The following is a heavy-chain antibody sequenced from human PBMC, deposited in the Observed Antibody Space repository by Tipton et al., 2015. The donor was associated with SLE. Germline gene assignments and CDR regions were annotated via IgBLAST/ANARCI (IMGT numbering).Heavy chain of an antibody. CDR2: SILMFGTT. J-gene: IGHJ6*02. D-gene: IGHD3-3*01. CDR3: ARRKGITVFGDYGMDV. V-gene: IGHV1-69*05. Sequence: QSGAEVKKPGSSVKVSCKASGGAFSTSSISWVRQAPGEGLEWMAGSILMFGTTNYAQKFLGRLTITTDESTSTVYMELRSLTSEDTAVYYCARRKGITVFGDYGMDVWGQGTTVTVSS. CDR1: GGAFSTSS.